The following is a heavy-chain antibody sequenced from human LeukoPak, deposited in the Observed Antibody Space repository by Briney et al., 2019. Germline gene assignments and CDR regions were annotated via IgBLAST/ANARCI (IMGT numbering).Heavy chain of an antibody. CDR1: GYTFIGYY. Sequence: ASVKVSCKASGYTFIGYYMHWVRQAPGQGLEWMGRINPDSGGTNFAQRFQGRVTMTRDTSINTAYMELSRLRPDDTAIYYCARELGGSYNWFDPWGQGTLVTVSS. D-gene: IGHD3-16*01. CDR2: INPDSGGT. CDR3: ARELGGSYNWFDP. J-gene: IGHJ5*02. V-gene: IGHV1-2*06.